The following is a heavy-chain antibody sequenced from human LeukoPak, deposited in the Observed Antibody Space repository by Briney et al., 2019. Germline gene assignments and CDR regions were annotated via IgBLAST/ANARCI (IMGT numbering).Heavy chain of an antibody. CDR1: GFTFSDYY. V-gene: IGHV3-11*04. CDR3: ASGRELLPIPYYFDY. CDR2: ISSSGSTI. Sequence: PVGTLRLSCAVSGFTFSDYYTSWIRQAPGKGREWVSYISSSGSTIYYADSVKGRFTISRDNAKNSLYLQMNSLRAEDTAVYYCASGRELLPIPYYFDYWGQGTLVTVSS. J-gene: IGHJ4*02. D-gene: IGHD1-26*01.